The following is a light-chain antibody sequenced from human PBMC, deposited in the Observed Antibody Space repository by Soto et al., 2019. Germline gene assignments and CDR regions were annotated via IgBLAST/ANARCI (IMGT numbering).Light chain of an antibody. CDR2: KAS. J-gene: IGKJ1*01. V-gene: IGKV1-5*03. CDR1: QTIISS. Sequence: DIQMTQSPSTLSASIGDRVTITCRASQTIISSLAWYQLKPGKAPKLLIYKASSLQSGVPSRFSGSGSGTDFTLTISSLQPDDFATYYCQHYINYPWTFGQGTKVEIK. CDR3: QHYINYPWT.